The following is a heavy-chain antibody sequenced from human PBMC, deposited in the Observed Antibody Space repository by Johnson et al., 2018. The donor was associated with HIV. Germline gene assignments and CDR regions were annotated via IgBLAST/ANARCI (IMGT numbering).Heavy chain of an antibody. D-gene: IGHD4-23*01. CDR1: GFTFRSYP. V-gene: IGHV3-48*04. CDR2: ISSSGSTI. CDR3: ARATVESAFDI. J-gene: IGHJ3*02. Sequence: MLLVESGGGVVQPGRSLRLSCAASGFTFRSYPMHWVRQTPGKGLEWVSYISSSGSTIYYADSVKGRFTISRDNAKNSLYLQMNSLRAADTAVYYCARATVESAFDIWGQGTMVTVCS.